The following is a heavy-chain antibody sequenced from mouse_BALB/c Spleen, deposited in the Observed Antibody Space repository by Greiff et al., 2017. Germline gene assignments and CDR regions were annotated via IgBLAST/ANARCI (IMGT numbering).Heavy chain of an antibody. CDR2: IYPGDGDT. V-gene: IGHV1-82*01. CDR1: GYAFSSSW. D-gene: IGHD1-1*01. J-gene: IGHJ2*01. CDR3: ARYYGSRSFDY. Sequence: QVQLQQSGPELVKPGASVKISCKASGYAFSSSWMNWVKQRPGQGLEWIGRIYPGDGDTNYNGKFKGKATLTADKSSSTAYMQLSSLTSVDSAVYFCARYYGSRSFDYWGQGTTLTVSS.